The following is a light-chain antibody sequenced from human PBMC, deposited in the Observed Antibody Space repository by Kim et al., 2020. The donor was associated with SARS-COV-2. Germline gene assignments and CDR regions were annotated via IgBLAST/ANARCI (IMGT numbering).Light chain of an antibody. CDR3: QQYNNYSRT. V-gene: IGKV1-5*01. Sequence: GSVGDRVTITCRDSQSISIWLAWYQQKPGKAPKLLIFDASSLQSGVPSRFSGSGSGTEFTLTISSLQPDDFATYYCQQYNNYSRTFGQGTKVDIK. CDR1: QSISIW. J-gene: IGKJ1*01. CDR2: DAS.